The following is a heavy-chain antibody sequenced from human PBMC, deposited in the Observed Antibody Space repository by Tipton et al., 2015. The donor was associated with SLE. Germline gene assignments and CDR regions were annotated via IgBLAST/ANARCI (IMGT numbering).Heavy chain of an antibody. CDR1: GGSISSHY. D-gene: IGHD3-3*01. CDR2: IYYSGST. J-gene: IGHJ6*02. Sequence: TLSLTCTVSGGSISSHYWSWVRQPPGKGLEWIGYIYYSGSTNYNPSLKSRVTISVDTSKNQFSLKLSSVTAADTAVYYCARSITIFGVVDYYYGMDVWGQGTTVTVS. CDR3: ARSITIFGVVDYYYGMDV. V-gene: IGHV4-59*11.